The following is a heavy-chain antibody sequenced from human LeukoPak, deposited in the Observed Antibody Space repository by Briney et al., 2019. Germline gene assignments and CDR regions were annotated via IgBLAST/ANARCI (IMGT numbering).Heavy chain of an antibody. V-gene: IGHV3-23*01. J-gene: IGHJ6*03. CDR2: ISAGGATI. CDR1: GFSFSTYA. Sequence: GGSLRLSCAASGFSFSTYAMSWVRQAPGKGLEWVSAISAGGATIYYADSVKGRFTVSRDNSKNTRYLHMNSLRAEDTAIYYCAKDSGGTYFYYYYYMDVWGKGTTVTVSS. CDR3: AKDSGGTYFYYYYYMDV. D-gene: IGHD1-26*01.